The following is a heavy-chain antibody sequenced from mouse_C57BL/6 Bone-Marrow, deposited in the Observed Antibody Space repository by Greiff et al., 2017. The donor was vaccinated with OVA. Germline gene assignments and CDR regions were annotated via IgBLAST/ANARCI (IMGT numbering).Heavy chain of an antibody. J-gene: IGHJ3*01. Sequence: QVQLQQPGAELVKPGASVKMSCKASGYTFTSYWITWVKQRPGQGLEWIGDIYPGSGSTNYNEKFKSKATLTVDTSSSTAYMQLSSLTSEDSAVYYCARRAAQAKKTWFAYWGQGTLVTVSA. V-gene: IGHV1-55*01. CDR3: ARRAAQAKKTWFAY. CDR2: IYPGSGST. D-gene: IGHD3-2*02. CDR1: GYTFTSYW.